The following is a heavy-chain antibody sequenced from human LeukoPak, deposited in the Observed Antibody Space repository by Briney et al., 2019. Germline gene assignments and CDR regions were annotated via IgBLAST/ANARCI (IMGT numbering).Heavy chain of an antibody. Sequence: SETLSLTCAVYGGSFSGYYWSWIRQPPGKGLEWIGEINHSGSTNHNPSLKSRVTISVGTSKNQFSLKLSSVTAADTAVYYCARRGWFTVGLDYWGQGTLVTVSS. D-gene: IGHD4-23*01. V-gene: IGHV4-34*01. CDR2: INHSGST. CDR3: ARRGWFTVGLDY. J-gene: IGHJ4*02. CDR1: GGSFSGYY.